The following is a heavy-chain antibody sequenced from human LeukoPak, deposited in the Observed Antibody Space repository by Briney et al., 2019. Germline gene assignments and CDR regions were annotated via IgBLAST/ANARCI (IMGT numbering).Heavy chain of an antibody. Sequence: ASVKVSCKASGYTFTSYPMNWVRPAPGQGLEWMGWINTNTGNPTYPHGFTGRFVFSLDTSVSTAYLQISSLKAEDTAVYYCARDRPMSLQDYYGMDVWGQGTTVTVSS. J-gene: IGHJ6*02. V-gene: IGHV7-4-1*02. CDR2: INTNTGNP. D-gene: IGHD3-10*01. CDR1: GYTFTSYP. CDR3: ARDRPMSLQDYYGMDV.